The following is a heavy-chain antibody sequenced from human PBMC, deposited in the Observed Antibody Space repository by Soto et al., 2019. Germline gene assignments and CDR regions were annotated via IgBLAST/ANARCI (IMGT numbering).Heavy chain of an antibody. CDR1: VGSISSGGYY. CDR3: AREKEELVSN. J-gene: IGHJ4*02. V-gene: IGHV4-31*03. Sequence: LSLTFTVSVGSISSGGYYWSWIRQHPGKGLEWIGYIYYSGSTYYNPSLKSRVTISVDTSKNQFSLKLSSVTAADTAVYYCAREKEELVSNWGQVTMMTV. D-gene: IGHD6-6*01. CDR2: IYYSGST.